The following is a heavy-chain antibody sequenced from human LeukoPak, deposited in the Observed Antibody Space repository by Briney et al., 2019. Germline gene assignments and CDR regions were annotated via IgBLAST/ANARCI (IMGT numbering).Heavy chain of an antibody. Sequence: GGSLRLSCVDSGFTFTNAWMSWVRQAPGKGLEWIGRIKSKTDGEMTNYAEPMRGRFTISRDDSKSAVYLQMNSLKIEDTAVYYCTTDLGTYYHGSQRLIPIDYWGQGTLVTVSS. CDR2: IKSKTDGEMT. CDR1: GFTFTNAW. J-gene: IGHJ4*02. V-gene: IGHV3-15*01. CDR3: TTDLGTYYHGSQRLIPIDY. D-gene: IGHD3-10*01.